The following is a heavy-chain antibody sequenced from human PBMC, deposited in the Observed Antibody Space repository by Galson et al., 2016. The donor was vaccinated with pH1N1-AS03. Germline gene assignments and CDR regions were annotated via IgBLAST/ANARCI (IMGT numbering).Heavy chain of an antibody. CDR3: VRGVLGQVYGLDV. D-gene: IGHD2-8*01. J-gene: IGHJ6*02. CDR1: GFAFNDYA. V-gene: IGHV3-23*01. CDR2: IASGGAET. Sequence: SLRLSCAASGFAFNDYAMTWVRQPPGKGLEYVSSIASGGAETFSAESVKGRFTMSRDNSKHTVYLQMKSLRAEDTAVYKCVRGVLGQVYGLDVWGQGTTVTVSS.